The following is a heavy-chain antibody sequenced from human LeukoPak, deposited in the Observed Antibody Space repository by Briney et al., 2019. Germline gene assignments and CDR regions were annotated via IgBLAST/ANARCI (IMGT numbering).Heavy chain of an antibody. D-gene: IGHD3-22*01. V-gene: IGHV1-2*02. CDR3: ANWVRDSSGYRDY. CDR1: GYTFTGYT. J-gene: IGHJ4*02. CDR2: INSNSGGT. Sequence: ASVKVSCKASGYTFTGYTTHWVRQAPGQGLEWMGWINSNSGGTKYAQKFQGRVTMARDTSISTAYMELSRLRSDDTAVYYCANWVRDSSGYRDYWGQGTLVTVSS.